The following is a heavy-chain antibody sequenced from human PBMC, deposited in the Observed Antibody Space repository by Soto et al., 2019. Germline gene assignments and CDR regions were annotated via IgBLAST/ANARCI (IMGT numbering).Heavy chain of an antibody. Sequence: GESLKISCKGSGYSFTSYWISWVRQMPGKGLEWMGRIDPSDSYTNYSPSFQGHVTISADKSISTAYLQWSSLKASDTAMYYCARHIAGDYSAYYYSGMDVWGQGTTVTVSS. V-gene: IGHV5-10-1*01. CDR3: ARHIAGDYSAYYYSGMDV. J-gene: IGHJ6*02. CDR1: GYSFTSYW. D-gene: IGHD4-17*01. CDR2: IDPSDSYT.